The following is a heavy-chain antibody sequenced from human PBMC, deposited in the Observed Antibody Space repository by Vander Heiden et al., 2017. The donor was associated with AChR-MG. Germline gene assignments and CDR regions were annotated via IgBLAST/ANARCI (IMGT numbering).Heavy chain of an antibody. V-gene: IGHV6-1*01. Sequence: QVQLQQSGPGLVKPSQTLSLTCAISGDSVSSNSAAWNWLRQSPSRGLEWLGRTYYRSKWYNDYAVSVKSRITINPDTSKNQFSLQLNSVTPEDTAVYYCARDLLSYGDYYYYYGMDVWGQGTTVTVSS. J-gene: IGHJ6*02. CDR1: GDSVSSNSAA. CDR3: ARDLLSYGDYYYYYGMDV. CDR2: TYYRSKWYN. D-gene: IGHD4-17*01.